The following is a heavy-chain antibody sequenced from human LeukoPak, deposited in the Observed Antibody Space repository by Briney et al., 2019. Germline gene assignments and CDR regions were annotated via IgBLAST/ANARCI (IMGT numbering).Heavy chain of an antibody. CDR3: ARAPYYDILTGRRGGYYFDY. CDR2: IIPIFGTA. Sequence: ASVKVSCKASGGTFSSYAISWVRQAPGQELEWMGGIIPIFGTANYAQKFQGRVTITADESTSTTCMELSSLRSEDTAVYYCARAPYYDILTGRRGGYYFDYWGQGTLVTVSS. D-gene: IGHD3-9*01. V-gene: IGHV1-69*01. CDR1: GGTFSSYA. J-gene: IGHJ4*02.